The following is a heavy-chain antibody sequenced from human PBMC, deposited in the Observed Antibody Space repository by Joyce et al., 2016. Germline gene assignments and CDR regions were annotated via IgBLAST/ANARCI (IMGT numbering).Heavy chain of an antibody. V-gene: IGHV3-21*06. Sequence: DVQLLESGGGLVKPGGSLSLSCGASGFLFRGSSMAWVRQAAGKELEWVSFISSGSGSLYYADSEKGLFVMSRDNDNNSLFLQMRALGAADTGVYYCARGRFRSKDAFDVWGPGTVVVVSS. J-gene: IGHJ3*01. CDR1: GFLFRGSS. D-gene: IGHD3-3*01. CDR3: ARGRFRSKDAFDV. CDR2: ISSGSGSL.